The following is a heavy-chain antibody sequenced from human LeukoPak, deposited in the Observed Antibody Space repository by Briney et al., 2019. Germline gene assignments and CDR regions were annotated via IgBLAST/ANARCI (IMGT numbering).Heavy chain of an antibody. CDR1: GYSFTSYC. Sequence: AESLKISCKGSGYSFTSYCIGWVRQMPGKGLEWIGIIYSGDSDTRYSPSFQGQVTISADKSISTAYLQWSSLKASDTAMYYCARHAPKGIAVAGIDYWGQGTLVTVSS. CDR2: IYSGDSDT. D-gene: IGHD6-19*01. V-gene: IGHV5-51*01. J-gene: IGHJ4*02. CDR3: ARHAPKGIAVAGIDY.